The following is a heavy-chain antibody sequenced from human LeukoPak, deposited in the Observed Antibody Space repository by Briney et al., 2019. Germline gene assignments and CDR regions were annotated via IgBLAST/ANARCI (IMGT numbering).Heavy chain of an antibody. J-gene: IGHJ4*02. CDR3: AKSDFTPSFDY. D-gene: IGHD3/OR15-3a*01. CDR1: GFTFSTYA. V-gene: IGHV3-23*01. Sequence: GGSLRLSCAASGFTFSTYAVNWVRQAPGKGLEWVSTISGSGDSTYYADSVKGRFTISRDNSKNTLYLQMNSLGAEDTAVYYCAKSDFTPSFDYWGQGTLVTVSS. CDR2: ISGSGDST.